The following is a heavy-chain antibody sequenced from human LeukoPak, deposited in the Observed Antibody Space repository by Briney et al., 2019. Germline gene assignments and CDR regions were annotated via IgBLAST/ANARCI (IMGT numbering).Heavy chain of an antibody. D-gene: IGHD2-15*01. CDR3: ARDHCSGGTCYFPLDY. CDR1: GGSISGYY. Sequence: ASETLSLTCTVSGGSISGYYWTWIRQPPGKGLEWIGYINYSGSTNYNPSLKSRATISIDTSKNQFSLKLSSVTAADTAVYYCARDHCSGGTCYFPLDYWGQGTLVTVSS. CDR2: INYSGST. V-gene: IGHV4-59*12. J-gene: IGHJ4*02.